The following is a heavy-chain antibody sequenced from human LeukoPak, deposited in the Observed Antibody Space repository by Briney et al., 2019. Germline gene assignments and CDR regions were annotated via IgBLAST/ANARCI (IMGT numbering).Heavy chain of an antibody. D-gene: IGHD1-1*01. CDR1: DGSLSSYY. Sequence: SETLSLTCTVSDGSLSSYYWSWIRQPPGKGLEWIGYISYSGSTNFNPSLKSRVTISVDTSKNQFSLKLSSVTAADTAVYYCAREGTAGTNLNWFDPWGQGTLVTVSS. CDR3: AREGTAGTNLNWFDP. CDR2: ISYSGST. V-gene: IGHV4-59*01. J-gene: IGHJ5*02.